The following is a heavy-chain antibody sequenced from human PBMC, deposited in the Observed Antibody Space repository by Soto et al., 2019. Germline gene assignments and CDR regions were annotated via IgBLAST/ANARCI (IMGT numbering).Heavy chain of an antibody. CDR2: IKQDGSEK. CDR3: ARAGSLWLGELLKDYYYYGMDV. J-gene: IGHJ6*02. Sequence: PGGSLRLSCAASGFTFSSYWMSWVRQAPGKGLEWVANIKQDGSEKYYVDSVKGRFTISRDNAKNSLYLQMNSLRAEDTAVYYCARAGSLWLGELLKDYYYYGMDVWGQGTTVTVSS. CDR1: GFTFSSYW. D-gene: IGHD3-10*01. V-gene: IGHV3-7*01.